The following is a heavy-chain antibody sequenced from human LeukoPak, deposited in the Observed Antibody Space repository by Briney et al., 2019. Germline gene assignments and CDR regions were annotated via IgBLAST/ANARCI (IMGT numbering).Heavy chain of an antibody. CDR3: ASFDYEYAFDI. CDR2: ITSSSRYI. V-gene: IGHV3-21*01. Sequence: GGSLRLSCTVSGFTFSTYNMNWVRQAPGKGLEWVSSITSSSRYIYYADSVKGRFTISRDNAKNSLYLQMNSLRAEDTAVYYCASFDYEYAFDIWGQGTMVTVSS. J-gene: IGHJ3*02. D-gene: IGHD3-9*01. CDR1: GFTFSTYN.